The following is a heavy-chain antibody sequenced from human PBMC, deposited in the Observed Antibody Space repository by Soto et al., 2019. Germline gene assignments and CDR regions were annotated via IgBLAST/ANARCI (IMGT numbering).Heavy chain of an antibody. D-gene: IGHD2-2*01. CDR1: GGSFSGYY. CDR3: ARVRVVVPAAAWGYYYYYGMDV. CDR2: INHSGST. J-gene: IGHJ6*02. Sequence: QVQLQQWGAGLLKPSETLSLTCAVYGGSFSGYYWSWIRQPPGKGLEWIGEINHSGSTNYNPSLKSRVTISVDTSKNQCSLKLSSVTAADTAVYYCARVRVVVPAAAWGYYYYYGMDVWGQGTTVTVSS. V-gene: IGHV4-34*01.